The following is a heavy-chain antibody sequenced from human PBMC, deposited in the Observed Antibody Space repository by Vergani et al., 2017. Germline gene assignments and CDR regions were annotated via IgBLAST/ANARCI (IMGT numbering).Heavy chain of an antibody. D-gene: IGHD3-22*01. CDR3: AKGSFYDRSGRWYFDL. V-gene: IGHV3-23*01. CDR1: GFTFSSYA. CDR2: ISGSGGST. Sequence: EVQLLESGGGLVQPGGSLRLSCAASGFTFSSYAMSWVRQAPGKGLEWVSAISGSGGSTYYADSVKGRFTIARDNSKNTLYLQMNSLRAEDTAVYYCAKGSFYDRSGRWYFDLWGRGTLVTVSS. J-gene: IGHJ2*01.